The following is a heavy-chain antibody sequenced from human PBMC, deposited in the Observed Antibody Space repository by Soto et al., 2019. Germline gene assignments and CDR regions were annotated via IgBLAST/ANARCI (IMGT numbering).Heavy chain of an antibody. CDR2: ISGSGGST. CDR3: AKDPGDGYNFDY. V-gene: IGHV3-23*01. Sequence: GGSLRLSCAASGFNFSSYAMSWVRQAPGKGLEWVSAISGSGGSTYYADSVKGRFTISRDNSKNTLYLQMNSLRAEDTAVYYCAKDPGDGYNFDYWGQGTLVTVSS. D-gene: IGHD5-12*01. J-gene: IGHJ4*02. CDR1: GFNFSSYA.